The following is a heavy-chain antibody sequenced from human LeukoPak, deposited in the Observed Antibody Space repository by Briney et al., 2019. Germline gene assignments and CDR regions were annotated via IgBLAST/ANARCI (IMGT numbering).Heavy chain of an antibody. CDR3: ARDGGVRGRLAYFDY. J-gene: IGHJ4*02. CDR2: ISWNSGSI. D-gene: IGHD2-8*01. CDR1: GFTFDDYA. Sequence: PGRSLRLSCAASGFTFDDYAMHWVRQAPGKGLEWVSGISWNSGSIGYADSVKGRFTISRDNAKKSLYLQMNSLRAEDTAVYYCARDGGVRGRLAYFDYWGQGNLVTVSS. V-gene: IGHV3-9*01.